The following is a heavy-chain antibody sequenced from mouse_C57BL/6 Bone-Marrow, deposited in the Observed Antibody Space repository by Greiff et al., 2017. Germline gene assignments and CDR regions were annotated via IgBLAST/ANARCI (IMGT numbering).Heavy chain of an antibody. V-gene: IGHV1-81*01. CDR2: IYPRSGNT. CDR3: ARSYYYGSSHDY. J-gene: IGHJ2*01. Sequence: VQLKESGAELARPGASVKLSCKASGYTFTSYGISWVKQRTGQGLEWIGEIYPRSGNTYYNEKFKGKATLTADKSSSTAYMELRSLTSEDSAVYFCARSYYYGSSHDYWGQGTTLTVSS. CDR1: GYTFTSYG. D-gene: IGHD1-1*01.